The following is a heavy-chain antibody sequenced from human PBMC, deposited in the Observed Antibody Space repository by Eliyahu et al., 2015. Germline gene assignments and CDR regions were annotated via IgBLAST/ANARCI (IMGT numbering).Heavy chain of an antibody. CDR3: AKGGEATVTTLIFDY. CDR1: GFXFSGYA. J-gene: IGHJ4*02. V-gene: IGHV3-23*01. Sequence: EVQLLESGGGLVQPGGSLXLXCAASGFXFSGYAMSXVRQAXGKGLEWXSAXSGSGGSTYYADSVKGRFTISRDNSKNTLYLQMNSLRAEDTAVYYCAKGGEATVTTLIFDYWGQGTLVTVSS. CDR2: XSGSGGST. D-gene: IGHD4-17*01.